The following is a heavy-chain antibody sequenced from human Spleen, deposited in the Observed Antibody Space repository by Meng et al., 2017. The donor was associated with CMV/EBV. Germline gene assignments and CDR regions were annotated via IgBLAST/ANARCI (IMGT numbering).Heavy chain of an antibody. CDR2: INPSGGST. CDR1: GYTFTSYG. J-gene: IGHJ4*02. CDR3: ARELCTSTSCYKAPGDY. V-gene: IGHV1-46*01. D-gene: IGHD2-2*02. Sequence: ASVKVSCKASGYTFTSYGISWVRQAPGQGLEWMGIINPSGGSTNYAQKFQGRVTMTRDTSTSTVYMELSSLRSEDTAVYFCARELCTSTSCYKAPGDYWGQGTLVTVSS.